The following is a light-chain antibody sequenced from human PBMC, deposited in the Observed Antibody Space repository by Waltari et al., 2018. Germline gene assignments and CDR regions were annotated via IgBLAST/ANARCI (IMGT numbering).Light chain of an antibody. CDR2: DGS. V-gene: IGKV3D-20*01. CDR1: QTMSTIP. J-gene: IGKJ1*01. CDR3: QHYGTSPPWT. Sequence: ASQTMSTIPLAWYQQKPGQAPRLLIYDGSRRATGIPDRFGGSGSGTDFTLTISRLEPEDFAVYYCQHYGTSPPWTFGQGTKVEI.